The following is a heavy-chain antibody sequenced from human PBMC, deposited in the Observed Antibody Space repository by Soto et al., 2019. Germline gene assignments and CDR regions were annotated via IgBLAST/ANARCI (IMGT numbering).Heavy chain of an antibody. J-gene: IGHJ6*02. CDR3: ARLPVLYSSSFGYYYYYYGMDV. D-gene: IGHD6-6*01. CDR2: INHSGST. Sequence: PSETLSLTWAVCGGSFSGYYRSWIRQPPGKGMEWIGEINHSGSTNYNPSLKSRVTISVDTSKNQFSLKLSSVTAADTAVYYCARLPVLYSSSFGYYYYYYGMDVWGQGTTVTVSS. CDR1: GGSFSGYY. V-gene: IGHV4-34*01.